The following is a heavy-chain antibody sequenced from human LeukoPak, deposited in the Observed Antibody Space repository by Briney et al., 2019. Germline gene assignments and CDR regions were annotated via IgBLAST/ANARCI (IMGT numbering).Heavy chain of an antibody. CDR1: GFTLSSYW. J-gene: IGHJ4*02. CDR2: IKEDGSEK. CDR3: ARYSWTAITWY. D-gene: IGHD5-12*01. Sequence: GGSLRLSCAASGFTLSSYWMSWVRQAPGKGLEWVANIKEDGSEKYYVDSVEGRFTVSRDNAKNSLYLQMNSLRDEDTAVYYCARYSWTAITWYWGQGTLVTVSS. V-gene: IGHV3-7*01.